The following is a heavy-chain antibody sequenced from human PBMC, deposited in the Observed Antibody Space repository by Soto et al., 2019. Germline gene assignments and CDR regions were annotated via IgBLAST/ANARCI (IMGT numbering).Heavy chain of an antibody. J-gene: IGHJ5*02. CDR3: AKDGDSSCYYDWFDP. V-gene: IGHV3-23*01. CDR2: ISGSGGTT. Sequence: EVQLLESGGGLVQPGGSLRLSCAASGFTFSTYAMSWVRQAPGKGLEWVSAISGSGGTTYFADSVKGRFTISRDNSKNTLYLQMNSQRAEDTDVYYCAKDGDSSCYYDWFDPWGQGTRVTVSS. CDR1: GFTFSTYA. D-gene: IGHD3-22*01.